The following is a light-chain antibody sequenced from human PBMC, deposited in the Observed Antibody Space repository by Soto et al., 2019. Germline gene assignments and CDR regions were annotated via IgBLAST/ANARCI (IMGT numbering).Light chain of an antibody. Sequence: DIQMTQSPSSLSASVGDRVTITCRASQSISSYLSWYQQKPGKAPKRLIYVGSTLQSGVPSRFSGSGSGTDFTLTISSLQPEDFATYFCQQTYTPTFTFGGGTKVDVK. CDR1: QSISSY. CDR2: VGS. CDR3: QQTYTPTFT. V-gene: IGKV1-39*01. J-gene: IGKJ4*01.